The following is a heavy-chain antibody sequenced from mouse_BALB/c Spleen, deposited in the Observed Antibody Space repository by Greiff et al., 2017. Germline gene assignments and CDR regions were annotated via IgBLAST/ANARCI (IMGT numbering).Heavy chain of an antibody. Sequence: EVKLMESGGGLVKPGGSLKLSCAASGFTFSDYYMYWVRQTPEKRLEWVATISDGGSYTYYPDSVKGRFTISRDNAKNNLYLQMSSLKSEDTAMYYCAREGTARALFDYWGQGTTLTVSS. CDR2: ISDGGSYT. D-gene: IGHD3-1*01. J-gene: IGHJ2*01. CDR1: GFTFSDYY. V-gene: IGHV5-4*02. CDR3: AREGTARALFDY.